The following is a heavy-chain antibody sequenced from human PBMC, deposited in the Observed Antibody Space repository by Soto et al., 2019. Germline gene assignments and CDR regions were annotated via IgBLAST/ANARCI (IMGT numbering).Heavy chain of an antibody. V-gene: IGHV4-4*02. D-gene: IGHD6-19*01. J-gene: IGHJ3*02. CDR2: IYHGGTT. CDR1: GESISSSHW. Sequence: QVQLQESGPGLVKPSGTLSLTCAVSGESISSSHWWTWVRQPPGKGLEWIGEIYHGGTTSYNPSLKSRVTISIDKSKNHFSLKLTYVTAADTAVYYCTRRPIAVASNLAYDMWGQGTVVTVSS. CDR3: TRRPIAVASNLAYDM.